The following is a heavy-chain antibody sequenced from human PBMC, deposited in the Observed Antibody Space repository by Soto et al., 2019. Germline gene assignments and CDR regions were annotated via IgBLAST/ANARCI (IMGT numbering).Heavy chain of an antibody. J-gene: IGHJ4*02. V-gene: IGHV3-23*01. D-gene: IGHD3-3*01. CDR2: ISGSGGST. CDR1: GFPFSSYA. Sequence: LRLSCAASGFPFSSYAMSWVRQSPGKGLEWVSAISGSGGSTYYADSVKGRFTISRDNSKNALYLQMNSLRAEDTAVYYCAKVPGDFWSGYSDYWGQGTLVTVSS. CDR3: AKVPGDFWSGYSDY.